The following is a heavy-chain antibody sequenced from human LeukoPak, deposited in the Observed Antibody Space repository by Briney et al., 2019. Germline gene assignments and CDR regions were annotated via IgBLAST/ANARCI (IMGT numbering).Heavy chain of an antibody. CDR1: GYTFTSYG. CDR3: GRDLRERRSSWLKFDY. J-gene: IGHJ4*02. D-gene: IGHD6-13*01. CDR2: ISAYNGNT. Sequence: ASVTVSCKASGYTFTSYGISWVRQAPGQGLEWMGWISAYNGNTNYAQKLQGRVTMTTDTSTSTAYMELRSLRSDDTAVYYCGRDLRERRSSWLKFDYWGQGTLVTVSS. V-gene: IGHV1-18*01.